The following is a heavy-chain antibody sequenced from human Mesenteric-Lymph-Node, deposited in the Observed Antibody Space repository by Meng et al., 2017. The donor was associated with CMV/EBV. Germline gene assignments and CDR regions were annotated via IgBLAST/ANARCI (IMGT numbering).Heavy chain of an antibody. J-gene: IGHJ6*02. CDR3: ARDSPLPYYDFWSGQNYYYYYGMDV. Sequence: GSLRLSCAASGFTFSSYWMHWVRQAPGKGLVWVSRINSDGSSTSYADSVKGRFTISRDNAKNTLYLQMNSLRAEDTAVYYCARDSPLPYYDFWSGQNYYYYYGMDVWGQGTTVTVSS. CDR1: GFTFSSYW. D-gene: IGHD3-3*01. V-gene: IGHV3-74*01. CDR2: INSDGSST.